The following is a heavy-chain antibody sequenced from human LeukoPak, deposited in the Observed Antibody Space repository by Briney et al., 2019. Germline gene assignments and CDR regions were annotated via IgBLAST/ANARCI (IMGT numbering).Heavy chain of an antibody. CDR1: GFTVSSNY. D-gene: IGHD7-27*01. J-gene: IGHJ4*02. V-gene: IGHV3-53*01. CDR3: ARSRGDRYFDY. Sequence: GGSLRLSCAASGFTVSSNYMSWVRQAPGKGLEWVSVIYSGGSTYYADSVKGRFTISRDNSKNTLYLQMNSLRAEDTAVYYCARSRGDRYFDYWGQGTLVTVSS. CDR2: IYSGGST.